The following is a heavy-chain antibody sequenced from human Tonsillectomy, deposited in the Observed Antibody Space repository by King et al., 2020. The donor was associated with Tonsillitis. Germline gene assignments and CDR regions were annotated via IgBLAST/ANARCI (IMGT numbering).Heavy chain of an antibody. CDR2: IYYSGST. J-gene: IGHJ6*03. CDR3: ARRLLGYYSYMDV. CDR1: GGSISSYY. V-gene: IGHV4-59*08. Sequence: VQLQESGPGLVKHSETLSLTCTVSGGSISSYYWSWIRQPPGKGLEWIGYIYYSGSTNYNPSLKSRVTISVDTSKNQFSLKLSSVTAADTAVYYCARRLLGYYSYMDVWGKGTTVTVSS. D-gene: IGHD3-22*01.